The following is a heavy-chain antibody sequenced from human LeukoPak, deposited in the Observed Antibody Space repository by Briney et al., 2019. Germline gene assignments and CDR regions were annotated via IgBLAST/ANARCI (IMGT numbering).Heavy chain of an antibody. CDR1: GFTFSSYW. J-gene: IGHJ4*02. CDR3: ARGYSRSSVIVDY. Sequence: PGGSLRLSWAVCGFTFSSYWKHWLRQAPGKGLVWVSRIKTDGSSTSYADSVKGRFTISRDNAKNTLYLQMNSLRAEDTAVYYCARGYSRSSVIVDYCGQGTLVTVSS. CDR2: IKTDGSST. V-gene: IGHV3-74*01. D-gene: IGHD6-6*01.